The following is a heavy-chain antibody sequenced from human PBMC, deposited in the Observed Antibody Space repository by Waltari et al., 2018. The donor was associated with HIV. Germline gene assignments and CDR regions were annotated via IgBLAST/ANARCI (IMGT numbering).Heavy chain of an antibody. CDR3: AKELRSGYSYYYYGMDV. Sequence: QGQLVESGGGVVQPGGSLRLSCAASGFSFSISGMHWVRQAPGKGLEWVTFIRYDGNTKYYAESVKDRFTISRDNSKNTLYLQMSSLRAEDTAVYYCAKELRSGYSYYYYGMDVWGQGTTVTVSS. D-gene: IGHD2-15*01. J-gene: IGHJ6*02. CDR1: GFSFSISG. CDR2: IRYDGNTK. V-gene: IGHV3-30*02.